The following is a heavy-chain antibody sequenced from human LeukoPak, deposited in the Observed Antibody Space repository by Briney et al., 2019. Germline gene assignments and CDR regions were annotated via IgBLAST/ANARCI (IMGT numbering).Heavy chain of an antibody. V-gene: IGHV4-59*01. CDR2: IYYSGST. CDR3: ARSTPSGADY. Sequence: SETLSLTCTVSGGSISSYYWSWIRQPPGKGLEWIGYIYYSGSTNYNPSLKSRVTISVDTSKNQLSLKLSSVTAADTAVYYCARSTPSGADYWGQGTLVTVSS. CDR1: GGSISSYY. D-gene: IGHD3-10*01. J-gene: IGHJ4*02.